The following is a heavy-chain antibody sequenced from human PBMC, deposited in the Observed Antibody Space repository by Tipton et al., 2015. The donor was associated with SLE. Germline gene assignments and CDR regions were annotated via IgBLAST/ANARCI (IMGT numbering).Heavy chain of an antibody. D-gene: IGHD6-6*01. Sequence: QLVQSGAEVKKPGASVKVSCKASGYTPTFYYMHWVRQAPGQGLEWMGIINPSGGSTTYAQKFQGRVTMTRDRSTSTVYMELSSLRSEDTAVYYCAREYEYSSSSRAFDIWGQGTMVTVS. CDR3: AREYEYSSSSRAFDI. CDR1: GYTPTFYY. J-gene: IGHJ3*02. V-gene: IGHV1-46*01. CDR2: INPSGGST.